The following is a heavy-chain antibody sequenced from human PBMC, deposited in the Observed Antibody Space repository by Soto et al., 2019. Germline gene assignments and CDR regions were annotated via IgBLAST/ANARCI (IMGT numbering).Heavy chain of an antibody. D-gene: IGHD3-22*01. J-gene: IGHJ4*02. V-gene: IGHV5-51*03. CDR1: GYSFTSYW. Sequence: GESLKISCKGSGYSFTSYWIGWVRQMPGKGLEWMGIIYPGDSDTRYSPSFQGQVTISADKSISTAYLQWSSLKASDTAMYYCASFPNTYYYDSSGYNSIDYWGQGTQVTVSS. CDR2: IYPGDSDT. CDR3: ASFPNTYYYDSSGYNSIDY.